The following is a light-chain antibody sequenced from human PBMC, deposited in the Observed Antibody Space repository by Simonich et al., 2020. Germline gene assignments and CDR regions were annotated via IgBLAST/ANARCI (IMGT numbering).Light chain of an antibody. V-gene: IGKV3-20*01. CDR2: GAS. J-gene: IGKJ3*01. CDR1: QSVSSSY. Sequence: EIVLTQSPGTLSLSPGERATLSCKASQSVSSSYFAWYQPKPGQAPRLLIYGASSRATGIPDRFSGSGSGTDFTLTISRLEPEDFAVYYCQQYGSSPFTFGPGTKVDIK. CDR3: QQYGSSPFT.